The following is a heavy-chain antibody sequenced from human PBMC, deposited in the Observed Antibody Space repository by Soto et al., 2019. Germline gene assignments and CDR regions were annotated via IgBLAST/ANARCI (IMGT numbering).Heavy chain of an antibody. D-gene: IGHD6-13*01. CDR3: AKRDAIAAAGHFDY. CDR2: ISGSGGST. J-gene: IGHJ4*02. Sequence: GGSLRLSCAASGFTVSSNYMSWVRQAPGKGLEWVSAISGSGGSTYYADSVKGRFTISRDNSKNTLYLQMNSLRAEDTAVYYCAKRDAIAAAGHFDYWGQGTLVTVSS. V-gene: IGHV3-23*01. CDR1: GFTVSSNY.